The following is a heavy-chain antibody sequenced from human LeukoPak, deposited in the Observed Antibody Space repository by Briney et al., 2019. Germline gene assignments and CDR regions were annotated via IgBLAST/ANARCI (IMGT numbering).Heavy chain of an antibody. J-gene: IGHJ4*02. D-gene: IGHD3-10*01. CDR3: AKGPPSLHYYGSGSVDY. CDR1: GFTFSSYA. V-gene: IGHV3-23*01. Sequence: GGSLRLSCAASGFTFSSYATSWVRQAPGKGLEWVSRISGSGDTYYADSVKGRFTISRDNPKKTLYLLMNSLRAEDTAVYYCAKGPPSLHYYGSGSVDYWGQGTLVTVSS. CDR2: ISGSGDT.